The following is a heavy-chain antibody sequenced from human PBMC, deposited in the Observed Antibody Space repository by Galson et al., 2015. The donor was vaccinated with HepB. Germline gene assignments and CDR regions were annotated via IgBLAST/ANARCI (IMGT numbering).Heavy chain of an antibody. Sequence: SLRLSCATSGFTFSNYGIHWVRQAPGKGLEWVAVIWYDGSNKYFGDSVKGRFTISRDNSKNTLYLQMNSLRAEDTAVYYCARGGGGYYHYMDVWGKGTTVTVSS. CDR3: ARGGGGYYHYMDV. D-gene: IGHD3-16*01. CDR2: IWYDGSNK. CDR1: GFTFSNYG. V-gene: IGHV3-33*01. J-gene: IGHJ6*03.